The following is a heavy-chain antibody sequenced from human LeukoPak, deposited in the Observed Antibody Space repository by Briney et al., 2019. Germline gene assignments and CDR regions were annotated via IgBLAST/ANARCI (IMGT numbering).Heavy chain of an antibody. D-gene: IGHD5-12*01. J-gene: IGHJ3*02. CDR2: ISWNSGSI. CDR1: GFTFDDYA. V-gene: IGHV3-9*03. Sequence: GGSLRLSCAASGFTFDDYAMHWVRQAPGKGLEWVSGISWNSGSIGYADSVKGRFTISRDNAKNSLYLQMNSLRAEDMALYYCAKASYEGAFDIWGQGTTVTVSS. CDR3: AKASYEGAFDI.